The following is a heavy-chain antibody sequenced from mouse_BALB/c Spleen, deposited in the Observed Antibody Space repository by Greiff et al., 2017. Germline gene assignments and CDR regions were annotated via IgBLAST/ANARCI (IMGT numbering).Heavy chain of an antibody. Sequence: EVKLQESGPGLVKPSQSLSLTCSVTGYSITSGYYWNWIRQFPGNKLEWMGYISYDGSNNYNPSLKNRISITRDTSKNQFFLMLNSVTTEDTATYYCAREGNGNYYYFDYWGQGTTLTVSS. CDR3: AREGNGNYYYFDY. J-gene: IGHJ2*01. V-gene: IGHV3-6*02. CDR1: GYSITSGYY. D-gene: IGHD2-1*01. CDR2: ISYDGSN.